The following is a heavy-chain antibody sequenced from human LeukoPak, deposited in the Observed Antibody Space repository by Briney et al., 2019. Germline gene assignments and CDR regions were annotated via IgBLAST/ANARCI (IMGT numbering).Heavy chain of an antibody. CDR2: INPNSGGT. J-gene: IGHJ4*02. V-gene: IGHV1-2*02. Sequence: ASVKVSCKASGYMFTGYYMLWVRQAPGQGREWMGWINPNSGGTNYAQKFQGRVTMTRDTSISTAYMELSSLRSDDTAVYYCARGYCSGDCFTLFDYWGQGTLVTVSS. CDR3: ARGYCSGDCFTLFDY. CDR1: GYMFTGYY. D-gene: IGHD2-21*02.